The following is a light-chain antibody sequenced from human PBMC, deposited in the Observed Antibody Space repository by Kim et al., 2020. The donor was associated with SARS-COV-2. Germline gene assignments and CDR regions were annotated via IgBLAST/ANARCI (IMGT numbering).Light chain of an antibody. Sequence: EIVLTQSPATLSLSPGERATLSCRASQSVSSYLAWYQQKPGQAPRLLIYDASNMATGIPARFSGSGSGTEFTLTISSLQPDDFATYYCQQYNSYPRTFGGGTKVDIK. CDR1: QSVSSY. CDR2: DAS. J-gene: IGKJ4*01. V-gene: IGKV3-11*01. CDR3: QQYNSYPRT.